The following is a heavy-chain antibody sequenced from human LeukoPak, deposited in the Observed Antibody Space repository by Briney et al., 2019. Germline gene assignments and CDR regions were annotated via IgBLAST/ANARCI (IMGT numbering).Heavy chain of an antibody. CDR3: ARVGSGWNYFDY. J-gene: IGHJ4*02. V-gene: IGHV4-59*01. D-gene: IGHD6-19*01. Sequence: SETLSLTCTASGGSISSYYWSWIRQPPGKGLEWIGYIYYSGSTNYNPSLKNRVTISVDTSKNQFSLKLSSVTAADTAVYYCARVGSGWNYFDYWGQGTLVTVSS. CDR1: GGSISSYY. CDR2: IYYSGST.